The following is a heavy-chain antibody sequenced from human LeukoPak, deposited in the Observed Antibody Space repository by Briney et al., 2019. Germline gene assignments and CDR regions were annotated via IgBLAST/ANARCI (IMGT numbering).Heavy chain of an antibody. J-gene: IGHJ4*02. Sequence: SETLSPTCDVSGFSISSGYYWGWIRQPPGKGLEWIGTLHHSGSTYYNPSLKSRLSISVDTSKNQFSLKLSSVTAADTAVYFCARVVTAVSYFDYWGQGTLVTVSS. D-gene: IGHD2-21*02. V-gene: IGHV4-38-2*01. CDR1: GFSISSGYY. CDR2: LHHSGST. CDR3: ARVVTAVSYFDY.